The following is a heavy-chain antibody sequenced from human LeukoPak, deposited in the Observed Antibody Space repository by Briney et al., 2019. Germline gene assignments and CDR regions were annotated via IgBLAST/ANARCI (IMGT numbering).Heavy chain of an antibody. V-gene: IGHV1-69*13. J-gene: IGHJ3*02. CDR2: IIPIFGTA. D-gene: IGHD3-22*01. CDR1: GGTFSSYA. CDR3: ARISVCTMIVVVGAFDI. Sequence: GASVKVPCKASGGTFSSYAISWVRQAPGQGLEWMGGIIPIFGTANYAQKFQGRVTITADDSTSTAYMELSSLRSEDTAVYYCARISVCTMIVVVGAFDIWGQGTMVTVSS.